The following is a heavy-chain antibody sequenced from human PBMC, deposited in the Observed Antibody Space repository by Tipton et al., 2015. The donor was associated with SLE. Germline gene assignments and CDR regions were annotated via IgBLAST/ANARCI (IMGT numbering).Heavy chain of an antibody. CDR3: ARHDYDSNGYYQHYFDY. CDR2: IHHSGNT. J-gene: IGHJ4*02. V-gene: IGHV4-38-2*01. CDR1: GFSISSGYY. D-gene: IGHD3-22*01. Sequence: TLSLTCAVSGFSISSGYYWGWIRQPPGEGLEWIGSIHHSGNTYFNPPLKSRLTMSIDTSRNEVFLRLTSVTAADTAVYYCARHDYDSNGYYQHYFDYWGQGTLVTVSS.